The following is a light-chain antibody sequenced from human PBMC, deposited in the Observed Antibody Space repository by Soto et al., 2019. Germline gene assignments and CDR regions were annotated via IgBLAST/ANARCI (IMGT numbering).Light chain of an antibody. CDR2: GAA. J-gene: IGKJ2*01. CDR1: QSVSSSY. CDR3: QQYGSSYT. Sequence: EIVLTQSPGTLSVSPGERATLFCRASQSVSSSYLAWYQQKPGQAPRLLMYGAASRATGIPDRFSGSGSGTDFTLTISRLEPEDFAVYYCQQYGSSYTFGQGTKLEIK. V-gene: IGKV3-20*01.